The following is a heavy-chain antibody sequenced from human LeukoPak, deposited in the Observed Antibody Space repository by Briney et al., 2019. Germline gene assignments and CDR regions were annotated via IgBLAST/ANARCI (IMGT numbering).Heavy chain of an antibody. J-gene: IGHJ6*03. CDR1: GFTFSSYW. CDR2: INSDGSST. V-gene: IGHV3-74*01. CDR3: ARAGYYYDGSGYYPSYYYMDV. D-gene: IGHD3-22*01. Sequence: GGSLRLSCAASGFTFSSYWMHWVRQAPGKGLVWVSRINSDGSSTDYADSVKGRLTISRDNAKNTLYLQMSSLRAEDTAVYYCARAGYYYDGSGYYPSYYYMDVWGEGTTVTVSS.